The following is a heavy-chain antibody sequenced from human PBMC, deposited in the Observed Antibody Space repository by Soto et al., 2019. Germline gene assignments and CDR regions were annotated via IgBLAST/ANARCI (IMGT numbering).Heavy chain of an antibody. V-gene: IGHV5-51*01. CDR3: ARQPYSIAAAGYYYYYGMDV. J-gene: IGHJ6*02. Sequence: PGESLKISCKGSGYSFTSYWIGWVRQMPGKGLEWMGIIYPGDSDTRYSPSFQGQVTISADKSISTAYLQWSSLKASDTAMYYCARQPYSIAAAGYYYYYGMDVWGQGTTVTVS. CDR2: IYPGDSDT. CDR1: GYSFTSYW. D-gene: IGHD6-13*01.